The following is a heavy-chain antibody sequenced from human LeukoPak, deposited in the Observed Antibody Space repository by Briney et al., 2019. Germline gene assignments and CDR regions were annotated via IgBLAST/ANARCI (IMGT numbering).Heavy chain of an antibody. CDR1: GGSISSYY. V-gene: IGHV4-59*01. CDR3: ARVSVSSGYSYGIYYYYMDV. Sequence: PSETLSLTCTVSGGSISSYYWSWIRQPSGKGLEWIGYIYYNGSTNYNPSLKSRVTISVDTSKNQFSLKLSSVTAADTAVYYCARVSVSSGYSYGIYYYYMDVWGKGTTVTVSS. J-gene: IGHJ6*03. CDR2: IYYNGST. D-gene: IGHD5-18*01.